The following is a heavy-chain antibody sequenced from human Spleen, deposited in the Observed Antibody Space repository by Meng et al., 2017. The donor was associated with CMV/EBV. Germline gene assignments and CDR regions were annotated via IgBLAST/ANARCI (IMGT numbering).Heavy chain of an antibody. CDR1: GFTFSAYA. D-gene: IGHD3-22*01. Sequence: GGSLRLSCAASGFTFSAYAMSWVRQAPGKGLEWVSSITSSGSTIDYADSVKGRFTISRDNAKNSLYLQMNNLRAEDTALYYCAKDGGYFYGSLPFDYWGQGTLVTVSS. J-gene: IGHJ4*02. CDR2: ITSSGSTI. V-gene: IGHV3-11*01. CDR3: AKDGGYFYGSLPFDY.